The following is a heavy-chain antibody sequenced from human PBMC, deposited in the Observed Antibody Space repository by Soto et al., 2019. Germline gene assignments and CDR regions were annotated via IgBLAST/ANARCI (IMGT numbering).Heavy chain of an antibody. CDR3: ARVRGEYYYDSSGYLFGY. D-gene: IGHD3-22*01. V-gene: IGHV1-69*13. J-gene: IGHJ4*02. CDR1: GGTFSSYA. Sequence: ASVKVSCKASGGTFSSYAISWVRQAPGQGLEWMGGIIPIFGTANYAQKFQGRVTITADESTSTAYMELSSLRSEDTAVYYCARVRGEYYYDSSGYLFGYWGQGTLVTVSS. CDR2: IIPIFGTA.